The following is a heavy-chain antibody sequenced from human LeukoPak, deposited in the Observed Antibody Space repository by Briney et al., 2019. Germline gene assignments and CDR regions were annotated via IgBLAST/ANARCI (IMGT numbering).Heavy chain of an antibody. CDR1: GFTFTNYW. Sequence: GGPLRLSCAASGFTFTNYWMSWVRQAPGKGLEWVANIKQDGSGKYYVDSVKGRFTISRDNAKNSLYLHMNSLRVEGTAVYYCARDRFKAYGDTELGYWGQGILVTVSS. CDR3: ARDRFKAYGDTELGY. V-gene: IGHV3-7*01. CDR2: IKQDGSGK. J-gene: IGHJ4*02. D-gene: IGHD2-21*02.